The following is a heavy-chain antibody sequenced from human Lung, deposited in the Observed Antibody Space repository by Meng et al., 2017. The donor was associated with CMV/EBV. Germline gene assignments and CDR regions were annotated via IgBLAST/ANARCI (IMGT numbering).Heavy chain of an antibody. Sequence: GGSLRLXCVGSGFTFSDYGMHWVRQAPGKGLEWVTFIRNDETNKYYADSVKGRFTISRDNSKNTLHLEMNSLRPEDTAVYYCAKDGGGNWWNTFHIRGQGTXV. V-gene: IGHV3-30*02. D-gene: IGHD2-21*01. CDR2: IRNDETNK. CDR1: GFTFSDYG. CDR3: AKDGGGNWWNTFHI. J-gene: IGHJ3*02.